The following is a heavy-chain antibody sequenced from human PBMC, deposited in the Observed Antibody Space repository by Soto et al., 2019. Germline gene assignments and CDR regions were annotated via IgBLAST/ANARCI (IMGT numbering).Heavy chain of an antibody. Sequence: EASVKGSCKVSGDTLTELSMHWVRQAPGKGLEWMGGFDPEDGETIYAQKFQGRVTMTEDTSTDTAYMELSSLRSEDTAVYYCATVLQGQLSHFDYWGQGTLVTVSS. CDR1: GDTLTELS. J-gene: IGHJ4*02. V-gene: IGHV1-24*01. CDR2: FDPEDGET. D-gene: IGHD6-6*01. CDR3: ATVLQGQLSHFDY.